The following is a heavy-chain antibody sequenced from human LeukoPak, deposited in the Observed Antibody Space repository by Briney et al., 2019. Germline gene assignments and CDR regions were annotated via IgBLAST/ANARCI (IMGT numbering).Heavy chain of an antibody. V-gene: IGHV4-39*01. D-gene: IGHD2-2*01. CDR3: ARGPVECSSTSCNTIYYYSGMDV. CDR2: IHNSGST. Sequence: SETLSLTCSVSGGSISSSSYYWGWIRQPPGKGLEWIGTIHNSGSTYYNPSLESRVTISVDTSKNQFSLRLSSVTVADTAVYYCARGPVECSSTSCNTIYYYSGMDVWGQGTTVTVSS. CDR1: GGSISSSSYY. J-gene: IGHJ6*02.